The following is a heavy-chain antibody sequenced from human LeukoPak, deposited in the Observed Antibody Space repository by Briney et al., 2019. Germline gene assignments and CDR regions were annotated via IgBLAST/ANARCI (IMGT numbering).Heavy chain of an antibody. CDR3: ARGLRNNDAFDN. D-gene: IGHD4-17*01. V-gene: IGHV4-34*01. J-gene: IGHJ3*02. CDR2: INHSGST. CDR1: GGSFSGYY. Sequence: SETLSLTCAVYGGSFSGYYWSWIRQPPGKGLEWIGEINHSGSTNYNPSLKSRVTISVDTSKNQFSLKLSSVTAADTAVYYCARGLRNNDAFDNWGQGTMVTVSS.